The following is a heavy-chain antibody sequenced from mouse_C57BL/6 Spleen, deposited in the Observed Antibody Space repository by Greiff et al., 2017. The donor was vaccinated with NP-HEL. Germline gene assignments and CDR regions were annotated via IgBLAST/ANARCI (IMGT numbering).Heavy chain of an antibody. CDR3: ARRGGNYDYDY. CDR1: GYTFTSYW. V-gene: IGHV1-59*01. D-gene: IGHD2-4*01. CDR2: IDPSDSYT. J-gene: IGHJ2*01. Sequence: QVHVKQPGAELVRPGTSVKLSCKASGYTFTSYWMHWVKQRPGQGLEWIGVIDPSDSYTNYNQKFKGKATLTVDTSSSTAYMQLSSLTSEDSAVYYCARRGGNYDYDYWGQGTTLTVSS.